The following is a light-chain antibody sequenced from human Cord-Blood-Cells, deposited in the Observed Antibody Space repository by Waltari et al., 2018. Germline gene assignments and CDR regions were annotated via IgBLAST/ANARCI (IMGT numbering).Light chain of an antibody. CDR2: DVS. CDR1: SSDVGGYNY. CDR3: SSYTSSSTFPWV. Sequence: QSALTQPASVSGSPGQSITISCTGTSSDVGGYNYVSWYQQHPGKAPKLMIYDVSKRASGVSTRFSGSKSGNPASLTISGLQAEDEADYYCSSYTSSSTFPWVFGGGTKLTVL. V-gene: IGLV2-14*01. J-gene: IGLJ3*02.